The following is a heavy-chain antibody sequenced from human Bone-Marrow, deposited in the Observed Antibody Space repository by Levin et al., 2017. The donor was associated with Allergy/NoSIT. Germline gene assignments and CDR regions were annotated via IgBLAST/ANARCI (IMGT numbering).Heavy chain of an antibody. CDR2: MSHDGTKK. J-gene: IGHJ6*02. V-gene: IGHV3-30*03. CDR3: ARGVSSAWNTYYYFGMDV. D-gene: IGHD3-10*01. Sequence: PGGSLRLSCAGSGFSFTNFVMHWVRQPPGKGLEWVALMSHDGTKKYYADSVQGRFTISRDDSVNTGYLQMHSLRADDTAVYYCARGVSSAWNTYYYFGMDVWGQGTTVTVSS. CDR1: GFSFTNFV.